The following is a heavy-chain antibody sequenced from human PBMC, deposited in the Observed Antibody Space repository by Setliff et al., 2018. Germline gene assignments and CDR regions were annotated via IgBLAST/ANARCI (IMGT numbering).Heavy chain of an antibody. CDR1: GDSMSGAS. J-gene: IGHJ4*02. CDR2: VFPNGAT. CDR3: ARGGERYYSAS. D-gene: IGHD1-20*01. V-gene: IGHV4-59*01. Sequence: SETLSLTCTVSGDSMSGASIWSWIRQPPGKRLEFMGYVFPNGATKYDPSFKSRLTISVDTSKNQFSLKLTSVTAADTAVYYCARGGERYYSASWGQGTLVTVSS.